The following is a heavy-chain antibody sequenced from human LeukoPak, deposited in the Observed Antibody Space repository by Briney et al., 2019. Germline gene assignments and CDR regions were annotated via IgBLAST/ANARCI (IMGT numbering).Heavy chain of an antibody. CDR1: GFTFNDYW. D-gene: IGHD3-9*01. CDR2: IKQDGGEK. CDR3: ARVRLANTPEFFQH. Sequence: GGSLRLSCAASGFTFNDYWMSWVRQAPGKGLEWMASIKQDGGEKRYVDSVKGRFTISRDNTENSLYLQMNSLGAEDTALYYCARVRLANTPEFFQHWGQGTLVTVSS. J-gene: IGHJ1*01. V-gene: IGHV3-7*03.